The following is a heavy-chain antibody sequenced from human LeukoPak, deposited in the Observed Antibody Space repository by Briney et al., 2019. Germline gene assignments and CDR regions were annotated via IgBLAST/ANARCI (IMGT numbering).Heavy chain of an antibody. D-gene: IGHD4-17*01. J-gene: IGHJ5*02. CDR1: GGSISSGGYY. V-gene: IGHV4-30-2*01. Sequence: PSETLSLTCTVSGGSISSGGYYWSWIRQPPGKGLEWIGYIYHSGSTYYNPSLKSRVTISVDRSKNQFSLKLSSVTAADTAVYYCARGSRTGWFDPWGQGTLVTVSS. CDR2: IYHSGST. CDR3: ARGSRTGWFDP.